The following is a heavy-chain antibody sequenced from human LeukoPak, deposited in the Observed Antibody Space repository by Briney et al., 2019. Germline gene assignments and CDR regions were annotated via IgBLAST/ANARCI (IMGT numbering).Heavy chain of an antibody. J-gene: IGHJ4*02. CDR1: GFTFSSYW. CDR2: INSDGSST. V-gene: IGHV3-74*01. CDR3: ARKAAGLTFDY. Sequence: GGSLRLSCAASGFTFSSYWMHWVRQAPGKGLVWVSRINSDGSSTNYADSVKGRFTISRGNAENTLYLQMNSLGAEDTAVYYCARKAAGLTFDYWGQGTLVTVSS. D-gene: IGHD6-13*01.